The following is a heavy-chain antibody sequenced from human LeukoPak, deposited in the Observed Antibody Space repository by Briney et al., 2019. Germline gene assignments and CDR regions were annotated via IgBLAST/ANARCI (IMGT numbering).Heavy chain of an antibody. CDR1: GGSISSYY. D-gene: IGHD3-22*01. Sequence: SETLSLTCTVSGGSISSYYWSWLRQPPGTGLEWIGYIYHSGSTNYNPSLKSRVTISVDTSKNQFSLKLSSVTAADTAVYYCARAEEFYDSSGQGAFDIWGQGTMVTVSS. CDR3: ARAEEFYDSSGQGAFDI. V-gene: IGHV4-59*01. J-gene: IGHJ3*02. CDR2: IYHSGST.